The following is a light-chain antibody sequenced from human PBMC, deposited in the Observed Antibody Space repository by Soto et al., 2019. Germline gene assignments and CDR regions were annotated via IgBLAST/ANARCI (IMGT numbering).Light chain of an antibody. Sequence: EIVLTQSPGTLSLSPGERATLSCRASQRLSGNYVAWYQQKPGQAPRLVIYAASSRATGIPDRFSGSGSGTDFTFTISRLEPEDFAVYYCQQYGASPRETFGQGTKVAIK. CDR3: QQYGASPRET. CDR2: AAS. CDR1: QRLSGNY. J-gene: IGKJ1*01. V-gene: IGKV3-20*01.